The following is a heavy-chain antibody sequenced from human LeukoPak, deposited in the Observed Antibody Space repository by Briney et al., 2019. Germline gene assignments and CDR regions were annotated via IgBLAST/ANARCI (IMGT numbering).Heavy chain of an antibody. Sequence: PSETLSLTCAVSGGSISSGGYSWSWIRQPPGKGLEWIGYIYHSGSTYYNPSLKSRVTTSVDRSKNQFSLKLSSVTAADTAVYYCARERGYYGSGSYYNWFDPWGQGTLVTVSS. CDR3: ARERGYYGSGSYYNWFDP. V-gene: IGHV4-30-2*01. CDR1: GGSISSGGYS. D-gene: IGHD3-10*01. J-gene: IGHJ5*02. CDR2: IYHSGST.